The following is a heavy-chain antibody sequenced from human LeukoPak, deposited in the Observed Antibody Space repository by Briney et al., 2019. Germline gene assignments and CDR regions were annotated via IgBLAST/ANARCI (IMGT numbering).Heavy chain of an antibody. D-gene: IGHD6-19*01. J-gene: IGHJ4*02. Sequence: ASVKVSCKASGYTFTGYYMHWVRQAPGQGLEWMGWINPNSGGTNYAQKFQGRVTMTRDTSISTAYMELSRLRSDDTAVYYCARVGKYSSGWFDDPPPSPGTLDYWGQGTLVTVSS. CDR1: GYTFTGYY. V-gene: IGHV1-2*02. CDR2: INPNSGGT. CDR3: ARVGKYSSGWFDDPPPSPGTLDY.